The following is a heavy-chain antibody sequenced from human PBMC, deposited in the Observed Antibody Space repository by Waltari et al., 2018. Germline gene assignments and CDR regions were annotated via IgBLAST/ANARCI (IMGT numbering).Heavy chain of an antibody. V-gene: IGHV3-66*01. CDR3: ARGYNWNDHYFDY. Sequence: EVQLVESGGGLVQPGGSLRLSCAASGFTFSSYEMNWVRQAPGKGLEWVSVIYSGGSTYYAGSVKGRFTISRDNSKNTLYLQMNSLRAEDTAIYYCARGYNWNDHYFDYWGQGTLVTVSS. CDR2: IYSGGST. J-gene: IGHJ4*02. CDR1: GFTFSSYE. D-gene: IGHD1-20*01.